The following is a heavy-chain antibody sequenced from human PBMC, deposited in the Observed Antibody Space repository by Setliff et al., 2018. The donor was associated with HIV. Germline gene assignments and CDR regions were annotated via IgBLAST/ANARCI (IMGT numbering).Heavy chain of an antibody. CDR2: IYYSGST. Sequence: SETLSLTCTVSGGSISSYYWSWIRQPPGKGLEWIGYIYYSGSTNYNPSLKSRVTISVDTSKNQFSLKLSSVTAADTAVYYCARERSSGYHSYYYHYGMDVWGQGTTVTVSS. D-gene: IGHD3-22*01. CDR1: GGSISSYY. V-gene: IGHV4-59*01. J-gene: IGHJ6*02. CDR3: ARERSSGYHSYYYHYGMDV.